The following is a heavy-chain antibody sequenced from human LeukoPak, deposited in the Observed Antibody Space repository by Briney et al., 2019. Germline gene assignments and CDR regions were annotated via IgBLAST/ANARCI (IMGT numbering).Heavy chain of an antibody. J-gene: IGHJ3*02. CDR3: ARGYSSSWYYAFDI. D-gene: IGHD6-13*01. V-gene: IGHV3-7*01. Sequence: GGSLRLSCAASGFTFSSYWMSWVRQAPGKGLEWVANIKQDGSEKYYVDSVKGRFTISRDNAKNSLYLQMNSLRAEDTAVYYCARGYSSSWYYAFDIWGQGTMVTVSS. CDR1: GFTFSSYW. CDR2: IKQDGSEK.